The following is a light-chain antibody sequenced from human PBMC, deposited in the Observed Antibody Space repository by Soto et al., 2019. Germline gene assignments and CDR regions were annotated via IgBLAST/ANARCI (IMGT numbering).Light chain of an antibody. Sequence: EFVLTHYPGTLSLSPGEIATLSCRSIQTVRNNYLAWYQQKPGQAPRLLIYDASSRATGIPDRFSGGGSGTDLTLTISRLEPEDFAVYYCQQFSRYPITFGGGTKV. CDR1: QTVRNNY. J-gene: IGKJ4*01. CDR2: DAS. CDR3: QQFSRYPIT. V-gene: IGKV3-20*01.